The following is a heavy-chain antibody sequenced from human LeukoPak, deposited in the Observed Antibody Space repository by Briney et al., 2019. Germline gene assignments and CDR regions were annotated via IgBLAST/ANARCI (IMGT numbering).Heavy chain of an antibody. J-gene: IGHJ4*02. Sequence: SVKVSCKVSGGTFSSYAISWVRQAPGQGLEWMGRIIPIFGTANYAQKFQGRVTITTDESTSTAYMELSSLRSEDTAVYYCARDRFPYYYDSSGYYYFDYWGQGTLVTVSS. CDR1: GGTFSSYA. D-gene: IGHD3-22*01. CDR3: ARDRFPYYYDSSGYYYFDY. V-gene: IGHV1-69*05. CDR2: IIPIFGTA.